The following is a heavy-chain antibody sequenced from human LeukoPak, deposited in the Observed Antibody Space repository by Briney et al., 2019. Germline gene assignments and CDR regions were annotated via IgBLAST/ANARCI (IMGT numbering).Heavy chain of an antibody. CDR2: ISYDGSNK. J-gene: IGHJ3*02. V-gene: IGHV3-30-3*02. D-gene: IGHD1-1*01. CDR3: AKKSTGTTGPDAFDI. Sequence: TGGSLRLSCAASGFTFSSYAMHWVRQAPGKGLEWVAVISYDGSNKYYADSVKGRFTISRDNSKNTLYLQMNSLRVEDTAVYYCAKKSTGTTGPDAFDIWGQGTMVTVSS. CDR1: GFTFSSYA.